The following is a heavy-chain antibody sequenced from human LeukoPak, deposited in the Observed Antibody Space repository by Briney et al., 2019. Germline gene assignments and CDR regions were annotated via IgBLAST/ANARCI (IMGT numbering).Heavy chain of an antibody. V-gene: IGHV3-11*04. Sequence: GGSLRLSCAASGFTFSDYYMSWIRQAPGKGLEWVSYISSSGTTIYYADSVKGRFTISRDNAKNSLYLQMNSLRAEDTAVYYCARDSSASIYCGGDCWFFDYWGQGTLVTVSS. D-gene: IGHD2-21*02. CDR3: ARDSSASIYCGGDCWFFDY. CDR2: ISSSGTTI. CDR1: GFTFSDYY. J-gene: IGHJ4*02.